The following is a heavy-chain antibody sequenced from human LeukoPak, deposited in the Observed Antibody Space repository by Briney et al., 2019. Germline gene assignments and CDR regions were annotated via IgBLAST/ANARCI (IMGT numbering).Heavy chain of an antibody. CDR3: AILGTTSGDGMDV. CDR1: GYIFTSYW. V-gene: IGHV5-51*01. CDR2: IYPGNSDT. D-gene: IGHD2-2*01. Sequence: GESLKISCKGSGYIFTSYWISWVRQMPGKGLEWMGIIYPGNSDTRYRPSFQGQATISADKSITTAYLQWSSLKASDTAMYYCAILGTTSGDGMDVWGKGTTVTVSS. J-gene: IGHJ6*04.